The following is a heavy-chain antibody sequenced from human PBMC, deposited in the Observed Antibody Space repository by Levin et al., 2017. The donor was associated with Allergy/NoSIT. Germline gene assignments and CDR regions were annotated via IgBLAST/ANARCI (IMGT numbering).Heavy chain of an antibody. CDR2: IYANSGAT. J-gene: IGHJ4*02. V-gene: IGHV3-48*01. Sequence: PSETLSLTCAASGFTFSDYPMNWVRQAPGKGLDWISHIYANSGATSYADSVKGRFTISRDNAKNSLCLQMNSLRAEDTALYYCVRDRDWAFDYWGQGTLVTVSS. D-gene: IGHD3-9*01. CDR1: GFTFSDYP. CDR3: VRDRDWAFDY.